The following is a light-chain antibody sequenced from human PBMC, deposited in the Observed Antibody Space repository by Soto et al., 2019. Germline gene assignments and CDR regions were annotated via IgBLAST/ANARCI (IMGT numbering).Light chain of an antibody. Sequence: EIVLTQSPGTLSLSPGERATLSCRASQSVSSSYLAWYQQKPGLAPRLLIYGAYGRATGMPDRFSGSGSWTDFTLTISRLEPEDFAVYYCQQCGSSPPVTFGPGTKVDIK. CDR1: QSVSSSY. CDR2: GAY. CDR3: QQCGSSPPVT. V-gene: IGKV3-20*01. J-gene: IGKJ3*01.